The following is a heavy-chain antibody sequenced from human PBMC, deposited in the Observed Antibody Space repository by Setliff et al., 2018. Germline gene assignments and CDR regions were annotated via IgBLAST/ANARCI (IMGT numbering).Heavy chain of an antibody. D-gene: IGHD3-3*01. CDR1: GGSFSDYY. V-gene: IGHV4-34*01. CDR2: INHSGST. Sequence: SETLSLTCAVYGGSFSDYYWSWIRQPPGKGLEWIGEINHSGSTKYNPSLKSRVTISLDTSKNQFSLNLSSLTAADTAVYYCARVSGFQYMDVWGKGTTVTVSS. CDR3: ARVSGFQYMDV. J-gene: IGHJ6*03.